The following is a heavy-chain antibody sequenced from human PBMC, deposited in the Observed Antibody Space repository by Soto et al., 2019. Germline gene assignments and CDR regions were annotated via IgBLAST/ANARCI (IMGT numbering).Heavy chain of an antibody. Sequence: SETLSLTCAISSGSINSSHWWTWVRQPPGKGLEWIGEIYHSGSTNYNPSLKSRVTISVDQSKNQCSLKLNSVTAADTAVYYCASGPLYTTYYYGSGSYPNWSGPWGQGTLVTVSS. CDR3: ASGPLYTTYYYGSGSYPNWSGP. CDR2: IYHSGST. V-gene: IGHV4-4*02. CDR1: SGSINSSHW. J-gene: IGHJ5*02. D-gene: IGHD3-10*01.